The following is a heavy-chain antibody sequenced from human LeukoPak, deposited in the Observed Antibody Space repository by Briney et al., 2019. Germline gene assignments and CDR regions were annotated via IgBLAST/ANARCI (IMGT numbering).Heavy chain of an antibody. Sequence: SQTLSLTCTVSGGSISSGGYYWSWIRQHPGKGLEWIGYTYYSGSTYYNPSLKSRVTISVDTSKNQFSLKLSSVTAADTAVYYCARGAMVRGVITSYYYYYGMDVWGQGTTVTVSS. CDR2: TYYSGST. CDR3: ARGAMVRGVITSYYYYYGMDV. V-gene: IGHV4-31*03. D-gene: IGHD3-10*01. CDR1: GGSISSGGYY. J-gene: IGHJ6*02.